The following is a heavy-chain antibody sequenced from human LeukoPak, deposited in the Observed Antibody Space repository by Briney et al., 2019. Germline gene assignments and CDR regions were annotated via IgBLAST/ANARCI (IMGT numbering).Heavy chain of an antibody. D-gene: IGHD3-10*02. J-gene: IGHJ6*04. CDR1: GFTFSSYA. CDR2: ISGSGGST. CDR3: AELGITMIGGV. V-gene: IGHV3-23*01. Sequence: GGSLRLSCVVSGFTFSSYAMSWVRQAPGKGLEWVSGISGSGGSTYYADSVKGRFTISRDNAKNSLYLQMNSLRAEDTAVYYCAELGITMIGGVWGKGTTVTISS.